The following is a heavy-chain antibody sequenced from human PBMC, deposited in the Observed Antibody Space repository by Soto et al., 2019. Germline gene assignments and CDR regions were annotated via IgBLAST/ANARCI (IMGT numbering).Heavy chain of an antibody. V-gene: IGHV4-30-4*01. CDR3: ARGVLSLYEYYYYGMDV. CDR2: IYYSGST. D-gene: IGHD3-16*02. J-gene: IGHJ6*04. Sequence: TQSHRWRVAYGYISSGACYWRWNHQLPGKGLEWIGYIYYSGSTYYNPSLKSRVTISVDTSKNQFSLKLSSVTAADTAVYYCARGVLSLYEYYYYGMDVWGTATPGTVS. CDR1: YGYISSGACY.